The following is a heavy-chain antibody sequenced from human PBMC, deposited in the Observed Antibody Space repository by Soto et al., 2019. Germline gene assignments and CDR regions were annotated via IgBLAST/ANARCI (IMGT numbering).Heavy chain of an antibody. CDR2: IYPGDSDT. D-gene: IGHD2-2*01. J-gene: IGHJ5*02. V-gene: IGHV5-51*01. CDR3: ARQSGYQLLGFGP. Sequence: GESLKISCKGSGYNFTSYWIGWVRQVPGKGLEWMGIIYPGDSDTRYSPSFQGQVTISAAKSISTAYLQWSSLRASDTAMYYCARQSGYQLLGFGPWGQGTLVTVSS. CDR1: GYNFTSYW.